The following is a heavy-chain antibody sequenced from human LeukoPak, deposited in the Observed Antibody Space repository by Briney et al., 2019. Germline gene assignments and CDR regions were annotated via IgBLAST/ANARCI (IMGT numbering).Heavy chain of an antibody. CDR3: ARDPIYYYDSSGPDAFDI. V-gene: IGHV4-31*03. CDR2: IYYSGST. Sequence: SETLSLTCTVSGGSISSGGYYWSWIRQHPGKGLEWIGYIYYSGSTYYNPSLKSRVTMSVDTSKNQFSLKLSSVTAADTAVYYCARDPIYYYDSSGPDAFDIWGQGTMVTVSS. J-gene: IGHJ3*02. D-gene: IGHD3-22*01. CDR1: GGSISSGGYY.